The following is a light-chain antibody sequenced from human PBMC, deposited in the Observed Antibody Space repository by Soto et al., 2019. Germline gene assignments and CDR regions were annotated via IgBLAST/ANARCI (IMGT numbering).Light chain of an antibody. Sequence: DIQMTQSPSSLSASVGDRVTITCRASQTINSYLNWYQQKPGQAPKLLMYAASSLQSGVPSRFSGSGSGTDFTLTFSSLQPEDFATYYCQQSYSTPHTFGQGTKLEI. J-gene: IGKJ2*01. CDR3: QQSYSTPHT. CDR2: AAS. V-gene: IGKV1-39*01. CDR1: QTINSY.